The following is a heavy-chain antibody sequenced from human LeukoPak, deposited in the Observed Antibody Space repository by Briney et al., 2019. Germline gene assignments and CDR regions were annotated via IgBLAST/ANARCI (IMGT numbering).Heavy chain of an antibody. CDR2: IYHSGRT. V-gene: IGHV4-38-2*01. Sequence: SETLSLTCAVYGESFNNYYWNWIRQPPGKGLEWIGSIYHSGRTYYNPSLKSRVTISVDTSKNQVSLILTSVTAADTAVYYCARTERSTMVRGVSNNWFDPWGQGTLVTVSS. J-gene: IGHJ5*02. CDR1: GESFNNYY. CDR3: ARTERSTMVRGVSNNWFDP. D-gene: IGHD3-10*01.